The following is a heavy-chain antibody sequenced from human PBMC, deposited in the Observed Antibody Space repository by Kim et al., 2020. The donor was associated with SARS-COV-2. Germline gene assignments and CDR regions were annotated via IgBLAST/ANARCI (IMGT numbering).Heavy chain of an antibody. Sequence: SETLSLTCTVSGGSISSGSYYWSWIRQPAGKGLEWIGRIYTSGSTNYNPSLKSRVTISVDTSKNQFSLKLSSVTAADTAVYYCARARSLKYSSGWYYFDYWGQGTLVTVSS. J-gene: IGHJ4*02. D-gene: IGHD6-19*01. CDR2: IYTSGST. CDR1: GGSISSGSYY. V-gene: IGHV4-61*02. CDR3: ARARSLKYSSGWYYFDY.